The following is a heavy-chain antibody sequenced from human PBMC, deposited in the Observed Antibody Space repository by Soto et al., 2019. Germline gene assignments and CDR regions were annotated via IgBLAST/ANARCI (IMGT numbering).Heavy chain of an antibody. Sequence: QVRLVESGGGVVQPGRSLRLSCAASGFTFSSYAMHWVRQAPGKWLEWVAVISYDARNQYYADSVKGRFTISRDNLKNTLYLQMNSLRPEDTAVFYCAGGECQSGYVIYWGKGTVVAVSS. J-gene: IGHJ4*02. CDR2: ISYDARNQ. V-gene: IGHV3-30*04. D-gene: IGHD5-12*01. CDR1: GFTFSSYA. CDR3: AGGECQSGYVIY.